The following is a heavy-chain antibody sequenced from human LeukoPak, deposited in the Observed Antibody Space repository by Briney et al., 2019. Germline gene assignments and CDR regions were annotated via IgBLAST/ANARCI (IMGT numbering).Heavy chain of an antibody. Sequence: ASVKVSCKASGYTFTSYDINWVRQATGQGREWMGWMNPNSGNTGYAQKFQGRVTITRNTSISTAYMELSSLRSEDTAVYYCARGTGYGYGFGYWGQGTLVTVSS. J-gene: IGHJ4*02. V-gene: IGHV1-8*03. CDR1: GYTFTSYD. CDR3: ARGTGYGYGFGY. D-gene: IGHD5-18*01. CDR2: MNPNSGNT.